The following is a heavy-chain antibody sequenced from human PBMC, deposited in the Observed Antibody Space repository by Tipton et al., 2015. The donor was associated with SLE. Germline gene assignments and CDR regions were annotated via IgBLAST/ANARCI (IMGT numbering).Heavy chain of an antibody. CDR3: ARGDCSSTSCLDY. CDR1: GGSISNYY. V-gene: IGHV4-59*01. J-gene: IGHJ4*02. Sequence: TLSLTCTVSGGSISNYYWNWIRQPPGKGLEWIGYIYYSGSTNYNPSLKSRVTISVDTSKNQFSLKLSSVTAADTAVYYCARGDCSSTSCLDYWGQGNLVTVSS. D-gene: IGHD2-2*01. CDR2: IYYSGST.